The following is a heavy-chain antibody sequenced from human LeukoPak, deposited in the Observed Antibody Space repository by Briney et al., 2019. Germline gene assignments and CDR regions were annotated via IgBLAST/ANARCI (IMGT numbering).Heavy chain of an antibody. CDR3: ARESVADGPFDH. V-gene: IGHV3-20*04. CDR2: INWNGGST. J-gene: IGHJ4*02. CDR1: GFTFDDYG. Sequence: PGGSLRLSCAASGFTFDDYGMSWVRQAPGKGLEWVSGINWNGGSTGYADAVKGRFTISRDNAKNSLYLQINSLTSDDTAMYYCARESVADGPFDHWGQGTLITVAS. D-gene: IGHD2-8*01.